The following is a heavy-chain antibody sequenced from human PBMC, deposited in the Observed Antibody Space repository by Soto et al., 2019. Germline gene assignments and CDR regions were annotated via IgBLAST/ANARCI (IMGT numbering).Heavy chain of an antibody. CDR2: IFYSGST. CDR1: GGSISSSTYY. Sequence: SETLSLTCTVSGGSISSSTYYWGWSRQSPGKGLEWIGSIFYSGSTYFNPSFKSRVTISVDTSKNQFSLKLNSVTATDTAVYYCASQKLDVPAYFDYWGQGTLVTVSS. V-gene: IGHV4-39*01. D-gene: IGHD2-2*03. CDR3: ASQKLDVPAYFDY. J-gene: IGHJ4*02.